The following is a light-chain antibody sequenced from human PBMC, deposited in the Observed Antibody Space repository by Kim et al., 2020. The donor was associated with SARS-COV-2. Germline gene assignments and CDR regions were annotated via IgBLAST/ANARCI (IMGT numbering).Light chain of an antibody. CDR1: QSILYNSMNKSY. J-gene: IGKJ1*01. CDR2: WAS. V-gene: IGKV4-1*01. Sequence: DIVMTQSPDSLAVSLGERTTINCKSSQSILYNSMNKSYLAWYQQKPGQPPKLLIYWASTRESGVPDRFSGSGSGTDFTLTISRLQAEDVAVYYCQQYYSPPWTFGQGTKVDIK. CDR3: QQYYSPPWT.